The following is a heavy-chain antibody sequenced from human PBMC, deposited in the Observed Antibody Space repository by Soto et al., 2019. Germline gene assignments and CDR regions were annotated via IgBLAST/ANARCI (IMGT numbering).Heavy chain of an antibody. CDR1: GFTFSDSY. J-gene: IGHJ6*02. Sequence: GGSLRLSCAASGFTFSDSYMSWIRLAPGKGLEWISYITFSGNTVYYADSSKGRFTISRDNAKNSLYLQMNRLRAEDTAVYYCARVSWREKYGMDVWGQGTTVTVSS. CDR2: ITFSGNTV. CDR3: ARVSWREKYGMDV. V-gene: IGHV3-11*01.